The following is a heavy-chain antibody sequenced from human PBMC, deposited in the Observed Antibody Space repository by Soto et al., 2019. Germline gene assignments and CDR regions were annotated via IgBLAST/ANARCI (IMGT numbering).Heavy chain of an antibody. J-gene: IGHJ3*02. Sequence: ESGGGLVQPGGSLRLSCAASGFTVPTYWMTWVRQAPGKGLEWVANIKEDGSEKNYVDSVKGRFTISRDKAKNSVYLQMNSLRVEDTAVYYCARVEGSSDAYGDRAVDIWGQGTMVTVSS. D-gene: IGHD6-19*01. CDR1: GFTVPTYW. CDR2: IKEDGSEK. CDR3: ARVEGSSDAYGDRAVDI. V-gene: IGHV3-7*01.